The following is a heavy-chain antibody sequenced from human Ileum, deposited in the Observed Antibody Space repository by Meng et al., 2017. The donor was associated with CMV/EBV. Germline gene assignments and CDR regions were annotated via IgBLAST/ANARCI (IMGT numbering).Heavy chain of an antibody. CDR1: GFTFDDYA. J-gene: IGHJ4*02. Sequence: GGSLRLSCAASGFTFDDYAMHWVRQAPGKGLEWVSLISWDGCSTYYADSVKGRFTISRDNSKNSLYLQMNSLRAEDTALYYCAKDAWVVTAARGEGAFDYWGQGTLVTVSS. V-gene: IGHV3-43D*03. CDR3: AKDAWVVTAARGEGAFDY. CDR2: ISWDGCST. D-gene: IGHD2-2*01.